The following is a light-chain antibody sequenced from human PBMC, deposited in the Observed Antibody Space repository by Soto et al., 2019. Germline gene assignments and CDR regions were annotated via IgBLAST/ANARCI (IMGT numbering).Light chain of an antibody. V-gene: IGKV1-39*01. CDR3: QHTYNTPQT. Sequence: DIQMTQSPSSLSASVGDRVTITCRASQSISTYLNWYQQKPGIAPKLLIYGASSLQSGVPSRFSGSGSGADFTLTISSLQPEDFAAYYCQHTYNTPQTFGQGTHLEIK. CDR1: QSISTY. J-gene: IGKJ2*01. CDR2: GAS.